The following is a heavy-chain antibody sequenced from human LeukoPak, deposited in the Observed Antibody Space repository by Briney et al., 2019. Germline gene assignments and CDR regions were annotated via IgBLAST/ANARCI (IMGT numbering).Heavy chain of an antibody. V-gene: IGHV3-21*01. J-gene: IGHJ5*02. CDR3: ARDHDILTGAPFDP. CDR1: GFTFSSYS. CDR2: ISSSSSYI. D-gene: IGHD3-9*01. Sequence: GGSLRLSCAASGFTFSSYSMNWVRQAPGKGLEWVSSISSSSSYIYYADSVKGRFTISRDNAKNSLYLQMNSLRAEDTAVYYCARDHDILTGAPFDPWGQGTLVTVSS.